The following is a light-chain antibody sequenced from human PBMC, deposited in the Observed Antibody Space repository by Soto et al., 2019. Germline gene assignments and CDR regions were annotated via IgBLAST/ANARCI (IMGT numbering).Light chain of an antibody. J-gene: IGKJ1*01. V-gene: IGKV3-20*01. CDR2: ATS. Sequence: EIVLTQSPGTLSLFPGERATFSCRTSQSISATYLAWYQQKPGQAPRLLIYATSSRATGIQARFSGSGSRTDFTITISRLEPDDSAVYYCQQYASLPRTFGQGTKVEI. CDR1: QSISATY. CDR3: QQYASLPRT.